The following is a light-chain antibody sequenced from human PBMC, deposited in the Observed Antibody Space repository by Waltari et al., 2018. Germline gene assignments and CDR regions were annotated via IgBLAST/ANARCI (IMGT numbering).Light chain of an antibody. CDR1: QSVGTY. Sequence: EIVLTQSPAILSLSPGESATLSCRASQSVGTYLAWYQQRPGQSPRLLIYDASYRATGIPARFSGSGSETDFTLPISSLQPEDFAVYYCQQRRSWPLTFGGGTRVQI. V-gene: IGKV3-11*01. J-gene: IGKJ4*01. CDR3: QQRRSWPLT. CDR2: DAS.